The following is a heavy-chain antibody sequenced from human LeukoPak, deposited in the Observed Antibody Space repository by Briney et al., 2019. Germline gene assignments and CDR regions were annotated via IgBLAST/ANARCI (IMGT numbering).Heavy chain of an antibody. CDR2: ISAYNGNT. CDR3: ARGRSSGSYSLRDAFDI. J-gene: IGHJ3*02. CDR1: GYTFTSYG. Sequence: ASVKVSCKSSGYTFTSYGISWVRQAPGQGLEWMGWISAYNGNTNYAQKLQGRVTMTTDTSTSTDYMELRSLRSDDTAVYYCARGRSSGSYSLRDAFDIWGQGTMVTVSS. V-gene: IGHV1-18*01. D-gene: IGHD1-26*01.